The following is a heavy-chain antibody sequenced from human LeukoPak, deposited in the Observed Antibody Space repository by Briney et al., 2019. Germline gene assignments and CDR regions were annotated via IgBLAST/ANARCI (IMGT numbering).Heavy chain of an antibody. CDR1: GGSFSGYY. CDR3: ARGRVGSYVYYYYYGMDV. Sequence: SETLSLTCAVYGGSFSGYYWSWIRQPPGRGLEWIGEINHSGSTDYNPSFKSRVTISVDTSKNQFSLKLTSVTAADTAVYYCARGRVGSYVYYYYYGMDVWGQGTTVTVSS. V-gene: IGHV4-34*01. CDR2: INHSGST. D-gene: IGHD3-16*01. J-gene: IGHJ6*02.